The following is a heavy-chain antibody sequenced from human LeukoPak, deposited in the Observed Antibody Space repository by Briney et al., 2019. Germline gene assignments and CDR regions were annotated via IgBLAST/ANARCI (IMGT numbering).Heavy chain of an antibody. V-gene: IGHV3-66*01. D-gene: IGHD1-26*01. J-gene: IGHJ6*02. CDR1: GLTVSSNY. Sequence: PGGSLRLSCAASGLTVSSNYMSGVRQAPGKGLEWVSVIYSGGSTNYADSVKGRFTISRDNSKNTLYLQMNSLRAEYTAVYYCARYTSSPWEGMDVWGQGTTVTVSS. CDR3: ARYTSSPWEGMDV. CDR2: IYSGGST.